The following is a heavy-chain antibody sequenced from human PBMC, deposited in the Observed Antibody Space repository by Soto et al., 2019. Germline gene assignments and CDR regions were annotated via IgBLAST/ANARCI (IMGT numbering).Heavy chain of an antibody. CDR1: GGSISSYY. J-gene: IGHJ6*02. CDR3: AREVVTPPDYYGMDV. Sequence: SETLSLTCTVSGGSISSYYWSCIRQPAGKGLEWIGRIYTSGSTNYNPSLKSRVTMSVDTSKNQFSLKLSSVTAADTAVYYCAREVVTPPDYYGMDVWGQGTTVTVSS. V-gene: IGHV4-4*07. CDR2: IYTSGST. D-gene: IGHD2-15*01.